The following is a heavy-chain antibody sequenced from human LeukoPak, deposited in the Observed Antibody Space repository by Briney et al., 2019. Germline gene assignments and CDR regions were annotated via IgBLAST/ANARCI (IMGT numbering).Heavy chain of an antibody. CDR3: AKGYCSSTSCYYYYYYMDV. Sequence: QPGGSLRLSCAASGFTFSSYAMSWVRQAPGKGLEWVSAISGSGGSTYYADSVKGRFTISRDNSKNTLYLQMNSLRAEDTAVYYCAKGYCSSTSCYYYYYYMDVWGKGTTVTVSS. J-gene: IGHJ6*03. D-gene: IGHD2-2*01. CDR2: ISGSGGST. CDR1: GFTFSSYA. V-gene: IGHV3-23*01.